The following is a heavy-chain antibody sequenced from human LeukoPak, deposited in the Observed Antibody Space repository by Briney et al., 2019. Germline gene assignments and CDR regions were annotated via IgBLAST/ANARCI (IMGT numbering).Heavy chain of an antibody. CDR1: GYTFTNYA. Sequence: ASVKVSCKASGYTFTNYAIHWVRQAPGQGLEWMGWSNAANDYTKYSQEFQGRVSITRDTSASAAYMELSSLRSEDMAVYYCARGTNYGMDVWGQGTTVTVSS. CDR3: ARGTNYGMDV. V-gene: IGHV1-3*02. D-gene: IGHD2-2*01. J-gene: IGHJ6*02. CDR2: SNAANDYT.